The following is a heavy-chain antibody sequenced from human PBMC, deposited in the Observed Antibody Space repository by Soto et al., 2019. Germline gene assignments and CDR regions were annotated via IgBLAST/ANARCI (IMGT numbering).Heavy chain of an antibody. CDR1: GDSVNSAY. D-gene: IGHD6-6*01. CDR2: IYHTGRT. J-gene: IGHJ4*02. CDR3: ARTDAYNSSFFDS. Sequence: QVQLQEMGPGLVKPSQTLTITCTVSGDSVNSAYWSWTRQLPGKGLEWMGNIYHTGRTFYNPSLKSRVAISIDTSKPLFSLKVRSVTAADTAVYYCARTDAYNSSFFDSWGQGTVVTVSS. V-gene: IGHV4-31*03.